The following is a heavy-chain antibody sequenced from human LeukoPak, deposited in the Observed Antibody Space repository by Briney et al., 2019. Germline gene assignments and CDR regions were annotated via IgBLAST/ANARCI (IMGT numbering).Heavy chain of an antibody. V-gene: IGHV3-33*01. J-gene: IGHJ6*02. CDR2: IWYDGSNK. CDR1: GFTFSSYG. Sequence: GGSLRLSCAASGFTFSSYGMHWARQALGKGLEWVAVIWYDGSNKYYADSVKGRFTISRDNSKNTLYLQMNSLRAEDTAVYYCAREGYGAYGMDVWGQGTTVTVSS. D-gene: IGHD4-17*01. CDR3: AREGYGAYGMDV.